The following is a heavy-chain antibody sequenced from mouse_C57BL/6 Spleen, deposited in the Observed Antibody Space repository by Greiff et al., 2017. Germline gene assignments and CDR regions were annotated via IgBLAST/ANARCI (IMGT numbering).Heavy chain of an antibody. V-gene: IGHV6-3*01. CDR3: AGSRSYYFDD. D-gene: IGHD1-1*01. CDR2: ISFKSDNYAT. CDR1: GFTFSNYC. Sequence: DVKLLESGGGLVQPGGSMKLSCAASGFTFSNYCMNWVRQSPEKGLEWVAHISFKSDNYATHYAVSVKGRFTISRDDSKSIFYLQMNNLRAEDTAIYYCAGSRSYYFDDWGQGTTVTVSS. J-gene: IGHJ2*01.